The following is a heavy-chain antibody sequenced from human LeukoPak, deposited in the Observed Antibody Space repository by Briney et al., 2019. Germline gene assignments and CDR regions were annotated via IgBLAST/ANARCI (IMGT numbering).Heavy chain of an antibody. J-gene: IGHJ2*01. D-gene: IGHD1-26*01. CDR3: ARDSRVGATINWYFDL. CDR2: INPNSGGT. Sequence: ASVNVSCKASGYTFTGYYMHWVRQAPGQGLGWMGWINPNSGGTNYAQKFQGRVTMTRDTSISTAYMELSRLRSDDTAVYYCARDSRVGATINWYFDLWGRGTLVTVSS. CDR1: GYTFTGYY. V-gene: IGHV1-2*02.